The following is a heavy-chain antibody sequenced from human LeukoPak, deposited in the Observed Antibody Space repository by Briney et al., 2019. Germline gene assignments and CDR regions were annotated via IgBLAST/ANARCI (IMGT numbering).Heavy chain of an antibody. CDR1: GASISSDY. CDR3: ARYRRPPYYLDY. CDR2: VHSSGST. V-gene: IGHV4-4*09. D-gene: IGHD1-26*01. J-gene: IGHJ4*02. Sequence: SETLSLTCTVSGASISSDYWSWIRQPPGKGLEWIGYVHSSGSTNYNPSLQSRVTMSLDTSKSQVSRRLSSLTAADTAVYYCARYRRPPYYLDYWGQGTLVTVSS.